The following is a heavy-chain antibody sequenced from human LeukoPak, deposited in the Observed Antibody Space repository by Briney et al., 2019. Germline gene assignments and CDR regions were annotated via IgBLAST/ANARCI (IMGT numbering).Heavy chain of an antibody. CDR3: TRDFVRDTMSYSFDI. V-gene: IGHV3-21*01. CDR1: GFPFSTYC. CDR2: ISSSSDYI. J-gene: IGHJ3*02. Sequence: GGSLRLSCPASGFPFSTYCMNWVRQAPGKGLEWVSSISSSSDYIYYADSVKGRFTVSRDNAKSSLYVQMDSLRAEDSAVYYCTRDFVRDTMSYSFDIRGQGTMVTVSS. D-gene: IGHD3-10*02.